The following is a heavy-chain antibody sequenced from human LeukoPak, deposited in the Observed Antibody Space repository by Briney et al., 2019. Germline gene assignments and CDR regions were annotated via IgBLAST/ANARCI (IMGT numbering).Heavy chain of an antibody. J-gene: IGHJ4*02. CDR2: ISYDGSNK. CDR3: ARDRYSLDY. V-gene: IGHV3-30-3*01. D-gene: IGHD5-18*01. CDR1: GFTFSSYA. Sequence: QPGRSLRLSCAASGFTFSSYAMHWVRQAPGKGLEWVAVISYDGSNKYYADSVKGRFTISRDNSKNTLYLQMNSLRAEDTAVYHCARDRYSLDYWGQGTLVTVSS.